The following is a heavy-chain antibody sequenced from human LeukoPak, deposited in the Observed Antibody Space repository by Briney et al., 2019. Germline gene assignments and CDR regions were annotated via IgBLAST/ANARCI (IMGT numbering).Heavy chain of an antibody. J-gene: IGHJ3*02. CDR2: IYYSGST. CDR3: ASIYGDRRYDAFDI. CDR1: GGSISSYY. Sequence: SETLSLTCIVSGGSISSYYWSWIRQSPGKGLEWIGYIYYSGSTYYNPSLKSRVTISVDTSKNQFSLKLSSVTAADTAVYYCASIYGDRRYDAFDIWGQGTMVTVSS. D-gene: IGHD4-17*01. V-gene: IGHV4-59*06.